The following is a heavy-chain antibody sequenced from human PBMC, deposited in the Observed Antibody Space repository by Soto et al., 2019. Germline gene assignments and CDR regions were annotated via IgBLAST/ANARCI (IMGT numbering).Heavy chain of an antibody. CDR3: ARGLNRGYYYGMDV. J-gene: IGHJ6*02. Sequence: ASVKVSCKASGGTFSSYAISWVRQAPGQGLEWMGGIIPIFGTANYAQKFQGRVTITADESTSTAYMELSSLRSEDTAVYYCARGLNRGYYYGMDVWGQGTTVTVSS. CDR1: GGTFSSYA. CDR2: IIPIFGTA. V-gene: IGHV1-69*13. D-gene: IGHD2-21*01.